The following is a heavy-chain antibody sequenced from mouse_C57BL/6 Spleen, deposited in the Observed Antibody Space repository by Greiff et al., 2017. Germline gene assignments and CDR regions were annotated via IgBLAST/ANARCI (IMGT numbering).Heavy chain of an antibody. Sequence: VQLQQPGAELVKPGASVKLSCKASGYTFTSYWMHWVKQRPGQGLEWIGMIHPNSGSTNYNEKFKSKATLTVDKSSSTAYMQLSSLTSEDSAVYYCARGGSSPYYYAMDYWGQGTSVTVSS. CDR1: GYTFTSYW. V-gene: IGHV1-64*01. J-gene: IGHJ4*01. CDR2: IHPNSGST. CDR3: ARGGSSPYYYAMDY. D-gene: IGHD1-1*01.